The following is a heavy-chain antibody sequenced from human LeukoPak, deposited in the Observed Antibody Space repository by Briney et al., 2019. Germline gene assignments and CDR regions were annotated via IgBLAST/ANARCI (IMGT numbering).Heavy chain of an antibody. CDR3: ARGRDYGDTRTLDY. CDR2: ISYDGSNK. V-gene: IGHV3-30-3*01. Sequence: GRSLRLSCAASGFTFSSYAMHWVRQAPGKGLEWVAVISYDGSNKYYADSVKGRFTISRDNSKNTLYLQMNSLRAEDTAVYYRARGRDYGDTRTLDYWGQGTLVTVSS. D-gene: IGHD4-17*01. CDR1: GFTFSSYA. J-gene: IGHJ4*02.